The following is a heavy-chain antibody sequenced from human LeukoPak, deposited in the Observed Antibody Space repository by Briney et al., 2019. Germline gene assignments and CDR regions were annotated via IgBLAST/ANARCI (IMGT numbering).Heavy chain of an antibody. J-gene: IGHJ4*02. V-gene: IGHV3-15*01. CDR3: TTDRRDTAMASFDY. Sequence: GGSLRLSCAASGFTFSNAWMSWVRQAPGKGLEWVGRINSKTDGGTTDYAAPVKGRFTISRDDSKNTLYLQMNSLKTEDTAVYYCTTDRRDTAMASFDYWGQGTLVTVSS. CDR2: INSKTDGGTT. D-gene: IGHD5-18*01. CDR1: GFTFSNAW.